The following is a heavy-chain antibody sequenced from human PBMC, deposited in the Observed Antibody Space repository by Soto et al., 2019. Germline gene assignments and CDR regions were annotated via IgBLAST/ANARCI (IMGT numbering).Heavy chain of an antibody. CDR1: GYTFTSYD. CDR3: ARISCTNGVCYPWFDY. D-gene: IGHD2-8*01. Sequence: GASVKVSCKASGYTFTSYDINWVRQATGQGLEWMGWMNPNSGNTGYAQKFQGRVTMTRNTSISTAYMELSSLRSEDTAVYYCARISCTNGVCYPWFDYWGQGTLVTVSS. CDR2: MNPNSGNT. J-gene: IGHJ4*02. V-gene: IGHV1-8*01.